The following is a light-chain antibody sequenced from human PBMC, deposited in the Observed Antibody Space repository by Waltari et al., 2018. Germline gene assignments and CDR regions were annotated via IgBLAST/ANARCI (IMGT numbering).Light chain of an antibody. Sequence: DIQMTQSPSSLSASVGDKVTITCQASQTIGSWLAWYQQKPGKAPKPLIYKASNLEGGVPSMFSSSGSTTDFTLTISSLQPEDFATYYCQHYSSAPYSFGQGTKLEIK. V-gene: IGKV1-5*01. J-gene: IGKJ2*03. CDR2: KAS. CDR1: QTIGSW. CDR3: QHYSSAPYS.